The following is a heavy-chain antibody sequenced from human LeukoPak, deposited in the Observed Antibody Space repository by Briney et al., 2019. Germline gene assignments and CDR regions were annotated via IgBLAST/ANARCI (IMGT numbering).Heavy chain of an antibody. V-gene: IGHV3-48*03. Sequence: GGSLRLSCAASGFTFSNYEMNWVRQAPGKGLEWVSYISSSGSTVYYADSVKGRFTISRDNAKNSLYLQMNSLRAEDTAVYYCARKDSTKRTIYYSYYMDVWGKGTMVTVSS. D-gene: IGHD1-1*01. CDR1: GFTFSNYE. J-gene: IGHJ6*03. CDR2: ISSSGSTV. CDR3: ARKDSTKRTIYYSYYMDV.